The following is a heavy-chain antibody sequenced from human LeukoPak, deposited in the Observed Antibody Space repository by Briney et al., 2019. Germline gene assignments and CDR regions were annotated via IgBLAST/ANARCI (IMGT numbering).Heavy chain of an antibody. CDR1: GSRISGHA. J-gene: IGHJ4*02. CDR3: VKDFCRGGNCPFPFFDS. V-gene: IGHV3-23*01. Sequence: HAGGSLRLSCVASGSRISGHAMSWVRQAPAKGLECLSIPLAGFVEIHYADSVRGRFTISRDDSTNTLFLEMNNLRADDTGTYYCVKDFCRGGNCPFPFFDSWGQGTVVTVSS. CDR2: PLAGFVEI. D-gene: IGHD1-20*01.